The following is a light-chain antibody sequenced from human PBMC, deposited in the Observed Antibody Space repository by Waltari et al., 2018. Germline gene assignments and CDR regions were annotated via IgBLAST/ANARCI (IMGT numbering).Light chain of an antibody. Sequence: QSALTQEASVAGAGGQKVPLSFYGNNHKIGTYTVGWYQQISHGVPKPVMFGKSLPSGIPDRFSASKSGTTASLTISGLQPEDEAHYYCSTWDYTLSGLVFGGGTKLTVL. V-gene: IGLV1-44*01. J-gene: IGLJ2*01. CDR3: STWDYTLSGLV. CDR2: GKS. CDR1: NHKIGTYT.